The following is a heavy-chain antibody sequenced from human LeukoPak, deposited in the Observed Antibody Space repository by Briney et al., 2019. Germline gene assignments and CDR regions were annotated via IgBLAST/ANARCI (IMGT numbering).Heavy chain of an antibody. CDR3: ARGSLTGEYGMDV. CDR1: GFTFSSYE. V-gene: IGHV3-48*03. CDR2: ISSSGRTI. D-gene: IGHD1-20*01. Sequence: GVSLRLSCAASGFTFSSYEMNWVRQAPGKGLEWISYISSSGRTIYYADSVKGRFTISRDNAKNSLYLQMNSLRVEDTAVYYCARGSLTGEYGMDVWGQGTTVTVSS. J-gene: IGHJ6*02.